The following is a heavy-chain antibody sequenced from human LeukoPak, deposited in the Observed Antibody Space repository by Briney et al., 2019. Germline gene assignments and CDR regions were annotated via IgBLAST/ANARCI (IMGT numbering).Heavy chain of an antibody. D-gene: IGHD3-10*01. J-gene: IGHJ5*02. Sequence: SQTLSLTCAISGDSVSSNSAAWHWIRQSPSRGLEWLGRTYYRSKWYYDYALSVRGRITINPDTSKNQFSLHLSSVTPEDTALYYCVRAIRMDRGTNWFDPWGQGILVTVSS. CDR2: TYYRSKWYY. V-gene: IGHV6-1*01. CDR1: GDSVSSNSAA. CDR3: VRAIRMDRGTNWFDP.